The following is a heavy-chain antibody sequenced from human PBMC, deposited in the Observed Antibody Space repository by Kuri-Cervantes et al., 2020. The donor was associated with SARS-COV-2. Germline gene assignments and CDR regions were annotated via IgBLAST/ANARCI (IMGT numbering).Heavy chain of an antibody. CDR3: ARDLATIPNWFDP. Sequence: SETLSLTCTVSGYSISSGYYWGWIRQPPGKGLEWIGSIYHSGSTYYNPSLKSRVTISVDTSKNQFSLKLSSVTAADTAVYYCARDLATIPNWFDPWGQGTLVTVSS. CDR1: GYSISSGYY. J-gene: IGHJ5*02. D-gene: IGHD5-12*01. V-gene: IGHV4-38-2*02. CDR2: IYHSGST.